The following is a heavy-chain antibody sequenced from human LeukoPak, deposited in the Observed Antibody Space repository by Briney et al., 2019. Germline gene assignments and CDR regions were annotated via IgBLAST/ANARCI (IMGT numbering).Heavy chain of an antibody. CDR2: IYHSGST. V-gene: IGHV4-38-2*01. CDR3: ARHDESWFDP. Sequence: PSETLSLTCAVSGYLISTGYYWGWVRQPPGKGLEWIGSIYHSGSTYYNPSLKSRVTISVDTSKNQFSLKLSSVTAADTAVYYCARHDESWFDPWGQGTLVTVSS. CDR1: GYLISTGYY. J-gene: IGHJ5*02.